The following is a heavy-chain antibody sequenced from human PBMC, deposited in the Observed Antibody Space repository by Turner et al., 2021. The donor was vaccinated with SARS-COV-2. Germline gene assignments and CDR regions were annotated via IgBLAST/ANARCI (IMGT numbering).Heavy chain of an antibody. J-gene: IGHJ6*02. D-gene: IGHD3-22*01. CDR1: GFTFFCYA. V-gene: IGHV3-30*04. CDR2: ISYDGSNK. CDR3: ARDPDYYDSSGYWGAYYYGMDV. Sequence: QVQLVESGGGVVQPGRSLRLSCAASGFTFFCYAMHWVRQAPGKGLEWVAVISYDGSNKYYADSVKGRFTISRDNSKNTLYLQMNSLRAEDTAVYYCARDPDYYDSSGYWGAYYYGMDVWGQGTTVTVSS.